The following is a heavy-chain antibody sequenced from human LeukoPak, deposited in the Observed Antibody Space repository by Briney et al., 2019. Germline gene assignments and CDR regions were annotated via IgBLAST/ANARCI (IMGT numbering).Heavy chain of an antibody. V-gene: IGHV3-48*03. J-gene: IGHJ4*02. D-gene: IGHD3-10*01. CDR2: ISSSGSTI. CDR3: AKDITSGGSGSYYLDY. Sequence: GGSLRLSCAASGFTFSSYEMNWVRQAPGKGLEWVSYISSSGSTIYYADSVKGRFTISRDNAKNSLYLQMNSLRAEDTAVYYCAKDITSGGSGSYYLDYWGQGTLVTVSS. CDR1: GFTFSSYE.